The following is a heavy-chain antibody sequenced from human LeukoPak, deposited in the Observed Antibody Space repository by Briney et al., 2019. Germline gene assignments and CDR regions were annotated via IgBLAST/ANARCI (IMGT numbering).Heavy chain of an antibody. D-gene: IGHD3-10*01. CDR1: GFTFSDYY. CDR3: ARDDLFGDPTGGYYYYGMDV. J-gene: IGHJ6*02. Sequence: GGSLRLSCAASGFTFSDYYMSWIRQAPGKGLEWVSYISSSGSTIYYADSVKGRFTISRDNAKNSLYLQMNSLRAEDTAVYYCARDDLFGDPTGGYYYYGMDVWGQGTTVTVSS. CDR2: ISSSGSTI. V-gene: IGHV3-11*01.